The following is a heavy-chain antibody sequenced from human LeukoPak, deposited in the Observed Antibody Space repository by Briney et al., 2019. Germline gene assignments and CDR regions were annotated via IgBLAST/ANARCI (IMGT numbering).Heavy chain of an antibody. J-gene: IGHJ3*02. CDR3: ARDGYSSSADAFDI. V-gene: IGHV3-30-3*01. CDR2: ISYDGSNK. Sequence: GRSLRLSCAASGFTFSSYAMHWVRQAPGKGLEWVAVISYDGSNKYYADSVKGRFTISRDNSKNTLYLQMNSLRAEDTAVYYCARDGYSSSADAFDIWAQGTMVTVSS. D-gene: IGHD6-6*01. CDR1: GFTFSSYA.